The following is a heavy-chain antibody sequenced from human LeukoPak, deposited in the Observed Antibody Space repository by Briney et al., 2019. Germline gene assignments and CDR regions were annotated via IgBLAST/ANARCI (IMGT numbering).Heavy chain of an antibody. CDR3: AKDLREYSYGGYYFDY. CDR2: IRHDGSNE. V-gene: IGHV3-30*02. J-gene: IGHJ4*02. D-gene: IGHD5-18*01. CDR1: GFTFSSYR. Sequence: PGGSLRLSCAASGFTFSSYRMHWLRQAPGKGLEWVAFIRHDGSNEYYADSVKGRFTISRDNSKNTLYLQINSLRTEDTAVYYCAKDLREYSYGGYYFDYWGQGTLVTVSS.